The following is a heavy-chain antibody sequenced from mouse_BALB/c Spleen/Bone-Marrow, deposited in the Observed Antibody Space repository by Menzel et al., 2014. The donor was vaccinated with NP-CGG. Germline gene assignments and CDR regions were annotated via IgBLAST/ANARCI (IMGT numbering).Heavy chain of an antibody. V-gene: IGHV5-6-3*01. CDR2: INRNGGTN. D-gene: IGHD2-3*01. J-gene: IGHJ3*01. Sequence: DVMLVESGGGLVQPGGSLKLPCTASGFTFSSYGLSWVRQTPDKRLELVATINRNGGTNSYPDSVKGRFTISRDNAKNTLYLQMSSLKSEDTALYYCARGVDDYSWFAYWGQGTLVTVSA. CDR3: ARGVDDYSWFAY. CDR1: GFTFSSYG.